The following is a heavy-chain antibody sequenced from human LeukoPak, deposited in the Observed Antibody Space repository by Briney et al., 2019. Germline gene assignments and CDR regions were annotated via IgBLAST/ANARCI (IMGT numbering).Heavy chain of an antibody. J-gene: IGHJ4*02. CDR2: IIHDGNNQ. Sequence: PGGSLRLSCAASGFTFSSYGMHWVRQAPGKGLEWVAVIIHDGNNQYYAASVKRRFTISRDNSKNTLYLQMNGLRPEDTAVYFCAKDWGSKFASGSSYLDSWGQGALVTVSS. V-gene: IGHV3-30*18. D-gene: IGHD3-10*01. CDR1: GFTFSSYG. CDR3: AKDWGSKFASGSSYLDS.